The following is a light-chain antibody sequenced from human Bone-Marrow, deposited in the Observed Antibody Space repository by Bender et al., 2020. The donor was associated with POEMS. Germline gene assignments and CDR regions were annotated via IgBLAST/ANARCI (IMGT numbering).Light chain of an antibody. CDR1: TRDVGAYDF. CDR2: QVT. CDR3: SSFAGSNNFVV. Sequence: QSALAQPPSASGSPGQSVTISCSGTTRDVGAYDFVSWYQQRPGTAPKLLIYQVTKRPSGVPDRFSGSKSGNSASLTVSGLQAEDEAHYFCSSFAGSNNFVVFGGGTKLTVL. J-gene: IGLJ2*01. V-gene: IGLV2-8*01.